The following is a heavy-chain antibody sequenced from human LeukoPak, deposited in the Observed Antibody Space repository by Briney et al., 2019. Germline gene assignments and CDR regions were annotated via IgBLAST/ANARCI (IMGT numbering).Heavy chain of an antibody. CDR2: IRSKAYGGTT. CDR1: GFTFGDYA. CDR3: TRGWCSGGSCYPDFDY. V-gene: IGHV3-49*04. J-gene: IGHJ4*02. Sequence: GGSLRLSCTASGFTFGDYAMSWVRQAPGKGLEWVGFIRSKAYGGTTEYAASVKGRFTIPRDDSKSIAYLQMNSLKTEDTAVYYCTRGWCSGGSCYPDFDYWGQGTLVTVSS. D-gene: IGHD2-15*01.